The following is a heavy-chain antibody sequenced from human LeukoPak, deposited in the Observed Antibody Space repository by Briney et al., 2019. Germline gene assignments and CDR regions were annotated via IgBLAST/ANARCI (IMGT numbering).Heavy chain of an antibody. D-gene: IGHD3-9*01. Sequence: GGSLRLSCAASGFTFSSCSMTWVRQAPGKGLEWVSYISSSSSTIYYADSVKGRFNISRDNAKNSLCLQMNSLRDEDTAVYYCARHRFFDWLSPFDYWGQGTLVTVSS. V-gene: IGHV3-48*02. J-gene: IGHJ4*02. CDR2: ISSSSSTI. CDR1: GFTFSSCS. CDR3: ARHRFFDWLSPFDY.